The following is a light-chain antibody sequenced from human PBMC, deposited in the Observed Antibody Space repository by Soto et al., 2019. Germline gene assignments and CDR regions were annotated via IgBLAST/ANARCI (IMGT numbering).Light chain of an antibody. CDR1: QSISRY. V-gene: IGKV1-39*01. CDR2: ATS. Sequence: DIQMTQSPSSLSASVGDRVTITCRASQSISRYLNWYQHKPGKAPELLIHATSNLRAEVPSRFSGSASGANFTLTVSSLQPEDFATDYCQQTYSTPLTFGGGPRVEIK. CDR3: QQTYSTPLT. J-gene: IGKJ4*01.